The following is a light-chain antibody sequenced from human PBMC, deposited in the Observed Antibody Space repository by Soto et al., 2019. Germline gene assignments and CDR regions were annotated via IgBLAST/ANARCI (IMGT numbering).Light chain of an antibody. Sequence: DIQMTQSPSSLSASVGDRVTITCRASQSIGKHLNWYQQKPGKAPKLLIYAASSLQSGVPSRFSGSGSGTDFTLTISSLQPEDFATYYCQQSYSTPAITFGQGTRLEIK. V-gene: IGKV1-39*01. CDR1: QSIGKH. CDR3: QQSYSTPAIT. J-gene: IGKJ5*01. CDR2: AAS.